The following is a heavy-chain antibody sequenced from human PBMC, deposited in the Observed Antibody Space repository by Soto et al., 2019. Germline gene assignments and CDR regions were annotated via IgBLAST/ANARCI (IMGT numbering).Heavy chain of an antibody. CDR2: IKSKTDGGTT. CDR3: TTDLYYDFWSGYSDY. D-gene: IGHD3-3*01. J-gene: IGHJ4*02. CDR1: GFTFSNAW. Sequence: EVQLVESGGGLVKPGGSLRLSCAASGFTFSNAWMNWVRQAPGKGLEWVGRIKSKTDGGTTDYAAPVKGRFTISRDDSKNTRYLQMNSLKTEDTAVYYCTTDLYYDFWSGYSDYWGQGTLVTVSS. V-gene: IGHV3-15*07.